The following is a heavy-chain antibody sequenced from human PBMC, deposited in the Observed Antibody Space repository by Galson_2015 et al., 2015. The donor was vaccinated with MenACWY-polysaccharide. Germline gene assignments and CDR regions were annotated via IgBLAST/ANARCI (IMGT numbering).Heavy chain of an antibody. CDR3: ARDKTGSLYYFDY. Sequence: PLRLSCAASGFTFSDYYMTWFRQAPGKGLEWVSDISSRGSTIYYADSVKGRFTISRDNAKNSLYLQMNGLRADDTAVYYCARDKTGSLYYFDYWGQGTLVTVSS. J-gene: IGHJ4*02. CDR1: GFTFSDYY. D-gene: IGHD3-10*01. CDR2: ISSRGSTI. V-gene: IGHV3-11*01.